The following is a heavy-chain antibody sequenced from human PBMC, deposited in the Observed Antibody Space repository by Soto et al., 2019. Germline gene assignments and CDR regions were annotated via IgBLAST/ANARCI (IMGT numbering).Heavy chain of an antibody. J-gene: IGHJ6*02. CDR1: GDSISRGGYS. Sequence: SETLSFTCAVSGDSISRGGYSWTWIRQPPGKALEWIGNIYDSGSTSYNPSLKSRVTMSVDTSKNQFSLRLTSVTAADTAVYFCARGSSSYYDYGMDVWGQGTTVTVSS. V-gene: IGHV4-30-2*01. CDR2: IYDSGST. D-gene: IGHD6-6*01. CDR3: ARGSSSYYDYGMDV.